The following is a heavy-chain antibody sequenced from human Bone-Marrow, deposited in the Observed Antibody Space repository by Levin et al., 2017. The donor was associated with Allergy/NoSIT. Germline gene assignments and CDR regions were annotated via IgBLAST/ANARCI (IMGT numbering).Heavy chain of an antibody. D-gene: IGHD3-16*01. V-gene: IGHV3-15*01. CDR3: TTHDYGYVMDA. J-gene: IGHJ6*02. CDR1: GFVFDNAW. CDR2: IKSTIQGGTT. Sequence: GESLKISCAASGFVFDNAWMSWVRQAPGTGPEWVGRIKSTIQGGTTDYAASVKGRFTISRDDSKNILYLQMNSLKTGDTAVYYCTTHDYGYVMDAWGQGTTVSVSS.